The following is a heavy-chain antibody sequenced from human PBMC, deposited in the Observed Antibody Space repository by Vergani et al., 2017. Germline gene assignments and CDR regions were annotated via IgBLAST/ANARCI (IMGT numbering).Heavy chain of an antibody. V-gene: IGHV3-30*03. J-gene: IGHJ1*01. CDR2: ISYDGTQK. D-gene: IGHD1-1*01. CDR3: ATKSCGTPGCQIGYFRE. Sequence: QVHLVESGGGVVQPGRSLSLSCVVSGFTSSYYGMHWVRQAPGKGLEWVAVISYDGTQKYYADSVKGRFTISRDKSKSTLYLQMNSLRTEDTAVYYCATKSCGTPGCQIGYFREWGQGTLVTVSS. CDR1: GFTSSYYG.